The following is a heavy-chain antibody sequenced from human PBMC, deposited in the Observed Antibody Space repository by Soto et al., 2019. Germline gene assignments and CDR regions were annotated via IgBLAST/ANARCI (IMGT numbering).Heavy chain of an antibody. J-gene: IGHJ5*02. Sequence: QVQLQESGPGLVKPSETLSLTCTVSGGSMSSYYWSWIRQPPGKGLECIGYISYSGRTQYNSPLESLVTISVDTSKNQVSLKLTSVTAADTAVDSCVRSYFREGVRCNWFDPWGQGTLVTVPS. CDR2: ISYSGRT. CDR1: GGSMSSYY. V-gene: IGHV4-59*01. CDR3: VRSYFREGVRCNWFDP. D-gene: IGHD2-8*01.